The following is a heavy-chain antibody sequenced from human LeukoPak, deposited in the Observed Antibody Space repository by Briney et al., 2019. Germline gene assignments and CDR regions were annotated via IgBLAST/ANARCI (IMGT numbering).Heavy chain of an antibody. Sequence: PGGSLRLSCAASGLTFSSYGMSWVRQAPGKGLEWVSFISGSGGNTYYADSVKGRFTISRDNSKNTLYLQMNSLRAEDTAIYYCAKDIVVVPASTALWDYWGQGTLVTVSS. CDR1: GLTFSSYG. V-gene: IGHV3-23*01. CDR2: ISGSGGNT. CDR3: AKDIVVVPASTALWDY. D-gene: IGHD2-2*01. J-gene: IGHJ4*02.